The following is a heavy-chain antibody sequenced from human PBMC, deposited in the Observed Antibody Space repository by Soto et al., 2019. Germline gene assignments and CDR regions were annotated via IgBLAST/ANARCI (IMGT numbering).Heavy chain of an antibody. CDR2: IYYSGST. CDR1: GGSISSGDYY. D-gene: IGHD3-10*01. Sequence: QVQLQESGPGLVKPSQTLSLTCTVSGGSISSGDYYWSWIRQPPGKGLEWIGYIYYSGSTYYNPCLKRLVTLSVDTSQHQVSLKLSSVTAADTAVYYCARAAPGVGRFYFDYWGQGTLVTVSS. J-gene: IGHJ4*02. V-gene: IGHV4-30-4*01. CDR3: ARAAPGVGRFYFDY.